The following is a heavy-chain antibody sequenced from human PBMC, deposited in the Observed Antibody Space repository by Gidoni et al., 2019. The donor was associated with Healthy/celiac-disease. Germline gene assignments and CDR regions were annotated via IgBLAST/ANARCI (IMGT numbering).Heavy chain of an antibody. J-gene: IGHJ5*01. D-gene: IGHD1-26*01. CDR2: ISNDESNK. Sequence: QVLLLESGGGVFQPGMSLGLSCAASGFTFSSYAMHWVRQAPGKGLEWVAVISNDESNKYYEDSVKRRFTMYRDNSKNTLYLQMNSLRAEDTAVYYCARPGIVGATTGEFEFWGQGTLVTVSS. CDR3: ARPGIVGATTGEFEF. CDR1: GFTFSSYA. V-gene: IGHV3-30*04.